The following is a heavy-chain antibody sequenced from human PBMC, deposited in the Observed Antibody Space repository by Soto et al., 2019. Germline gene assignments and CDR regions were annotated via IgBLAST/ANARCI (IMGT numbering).Heavy chain of an antibody. CDR2: ISYDGSNK. CDR1: GFTFSSYG. D-gene: IGHD3-16*01. J-gene: IGHJ6*02. Sequence: GGSLRLSCVASGFTFSSYGIHWVRQAPGRGLEWVAVISYDGSNKYYADSVKGRFTISRDNFKNTLYLQMNSLRAEDTAVYYCAKERYGQLYLEDYGMDVWGQGTTVTVSS. V-gene: IGHV3-30*18. CDR3: AKERYGQLYLEDYGMDV.